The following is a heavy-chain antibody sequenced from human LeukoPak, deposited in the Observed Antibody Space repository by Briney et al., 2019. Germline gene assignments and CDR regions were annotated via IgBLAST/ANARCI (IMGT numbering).Heavy chain of an antibody. D-gene: IGHD6-6*01. Sequence: ASVKVSCKASGYTFTSYYMHWVRQAPGQGLEWMGIINPSGGSTSYAQKFQGRVTMTRDMSTSTVYMELRSLRSDDTAVYYCARDPFRYSSSSNFQHWGQGTLVTVSS. CDR2: INPSGGST. CDR3: ARDPFRYSSSSNFQH. J-gene: IGHJ1*01. V-gene: IGHV1-46*01. CDR1: GYTFTSYY.